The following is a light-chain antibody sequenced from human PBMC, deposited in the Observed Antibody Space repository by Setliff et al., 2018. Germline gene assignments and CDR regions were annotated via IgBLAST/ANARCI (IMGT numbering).Light chain of an antibody. CDR1: SSNIGSNT. J-gene: IGLJ1*01. V-gene: IGLV1-40*01. Sequence: QSVLTQPPSASGTPGQRVTISCSGGSSNIGSNTVNWYQQLPGTAPKLLIYGNSNRPSGVPDRFSGSKSGTSASLAITGLQAEDEADYYCQSYDSSLSALYVFGTGTKATVL. CDR3: QSYDSSLSALYV. CDR2: GNS.